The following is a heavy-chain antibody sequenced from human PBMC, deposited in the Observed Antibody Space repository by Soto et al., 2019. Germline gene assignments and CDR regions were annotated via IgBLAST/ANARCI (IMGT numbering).Heavy chain of an antibody. V-gene: IGHV3-21*01. CDR2: INGRGNYI. J-gene: IGHJ4*02. CDR1: GFTFSTYT. D-gene: IGHD1-26*01. Sequence: GGSLRLSCASSGFTFSTYTMNWVRQAPGKGLEWVSSINGRGNYIYYAESVKGRFTISRDNAKNSLYLQMDRLRAEDTALYYCVREDGKVGTNSAFDYWGQGTLVTVSS. CDR3: VREDGKVGTNSAFDY.